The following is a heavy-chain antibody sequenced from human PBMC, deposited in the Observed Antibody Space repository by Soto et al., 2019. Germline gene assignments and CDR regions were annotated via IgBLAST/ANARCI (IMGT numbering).Heavy chain of an antibody. CDR2: ISYSGST. J-gene: IGHJ4*02. CDR3: ARVGSSSWFFDY. D-gene: IGHD6-13*01. V-gene: IGHV4-59*01. CDR1: GGSIYTYY. Sequence: PSETLSLTCNVSGGSIYTYYWNWIRQPPGKGLEWIGYISYSGSTNYNPSLKSRVTISVDTSKNQFSLKLSSVTAADTAVYYCARVGSSSWFFDYWGQGTLVTVSS.